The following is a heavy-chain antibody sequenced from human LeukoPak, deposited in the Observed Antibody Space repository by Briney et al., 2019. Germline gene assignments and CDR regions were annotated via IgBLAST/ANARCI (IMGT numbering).Heavy chain of an antibody. V-gene: IGHV1-18*01. CDR2: ISAYNGNT. CDR1: GYTFTSYA. J-gene: IGHJ4*02. CDR3: ARARDYYDFWSGYYFVLDY. Sequence: ASVKVSCKASGYTFTSYAMNWVRQAPGQGLEWMGWISAYNGNTNYAQKLQGRVTMTTDTSTSTAYMELRSLRSDDTAVYYCARARDYYDFWSGYYFVLDYWGQGTLVTVSS. D-gene: IGHD3-3*01.